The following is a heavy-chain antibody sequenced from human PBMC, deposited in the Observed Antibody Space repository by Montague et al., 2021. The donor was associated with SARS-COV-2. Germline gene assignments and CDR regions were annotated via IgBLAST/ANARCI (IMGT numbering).Heavy chain of an antibody. V-gene: IGHV3-30*04. J-gene: IGHJ2*01. CDR2: ITYDGIDK. CDR3: ARDLGGYFDL. Sequence: SLRLSCAASGFIFSNFAFHWVRQAPGKGLEWVAIITYDGIDKFYADSVKGRFTISRDNSKNTLYLRMNSLRAEDTAVYYCARDLGGYFDLWGRGTLVTVSS. D-gene: IGHD1-26*01. CDR1: GFIFSNFA.